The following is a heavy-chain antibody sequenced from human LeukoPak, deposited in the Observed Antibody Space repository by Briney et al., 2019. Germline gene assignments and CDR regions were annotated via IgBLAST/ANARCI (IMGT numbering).Heavy chain of an antibody. Sequence: GGSLRLSCAASGFTFSSYVMTWVRQAPGKGLEWVSGISGGGGSTYYADSVKGRFTISRDNSKNTLYLQMNSLRAEDTAVYYCAKEAARLHNWFDPWGQGTLVTVSS. J-gene: IGHJ5*02. CDR3: AKEAARLHNWFDP. CDR2: ISGGGGST. CDR1: GFTFSSYV. V-gene: IGHV3-23*01. D-gene: IGHD6-6*01.